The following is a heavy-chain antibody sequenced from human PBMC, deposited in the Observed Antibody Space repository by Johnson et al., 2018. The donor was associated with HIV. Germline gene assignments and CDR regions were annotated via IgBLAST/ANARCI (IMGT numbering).Heavy chain of an antibody. Sequence: VQLVESGGGLVQPGGSLRLSCAASGFTLSSYWMNWVRQAPGKGLVWVSLIYSGGHTYYADPVKGRCTISRDSSKNTLYLQMNSLRVEDAAIYDCARDEVDDGAFDVWGQGTMVTVSS. D-gene: IGHD2-2*01. CDR1: GFTLSSYW. CDR2: IYSGGHT. J-gene: IGHJ3*01. V-gene: IGHV3-66*02. CDR3: ARDEVDDGAFDV.